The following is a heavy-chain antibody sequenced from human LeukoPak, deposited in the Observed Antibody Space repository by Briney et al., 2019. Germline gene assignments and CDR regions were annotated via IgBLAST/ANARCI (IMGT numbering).Heavy chain of an antibody. D-gene: IGHD4-23*01. CDR3: ARGGNSAPDAFDI. V-gene: IGHV3-33*01. CDR2: IWYDGSNK. CDR1: GFTFGSYG. Sequence: PGRSLRLSCAASGFTFGSYGMHWVRQAPGKGLEWVAVIWYDGSNKYYADSVKGRFTISRDNSKNTLYLQMNSLRAEDTAVYYCARGGNSAPDAFDIWGQGTMVTVSS. J-gene: IGHJ3*02.